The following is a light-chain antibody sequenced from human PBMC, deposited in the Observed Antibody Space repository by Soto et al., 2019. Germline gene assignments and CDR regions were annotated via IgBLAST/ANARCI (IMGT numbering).Light chain of an antibody. Sequence: DIQMTQSPSSLSASVGDRVTITCRASQSISNYLNWYQQKPGKAPKLLIYAASSLQSGVPSRFSGSGSGTEFTLAISSLQPEDFAVYYCQQSYSTLCTFGQGNKLEIK. CDR2: AAS. V-gene: IGKV1-39*01. J-gene: IGKJ2*02. CDR1: QSISNY. CDR3: QQSYSTLCT.